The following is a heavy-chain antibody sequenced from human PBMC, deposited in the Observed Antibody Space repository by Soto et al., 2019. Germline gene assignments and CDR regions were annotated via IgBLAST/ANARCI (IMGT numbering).Heavy chain of an antibody. D-gene: IGHD3-3*01. CDR2: IYYSGST. V-gene: IGHV4-59*01. CDR1: GGSISSYY. J-gene: IGHJ5*02. Sequence: SLTCTVSGGSISSYYWSWIRQPPGKGLEWIGYIYYSGSTNYNPSLKSRVTISVDTSKNQFSLKLSSVTAADTAVYYCARDHPSEDYDFWSGYYPTNWFDPWGQGTLVTVSS. CDR3: ARDHPSEDYDFWSGYYPTNWFDP.